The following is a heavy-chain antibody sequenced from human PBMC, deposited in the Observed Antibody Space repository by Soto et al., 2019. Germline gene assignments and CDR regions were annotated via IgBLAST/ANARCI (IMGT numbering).Heavy chain of an antibody. CDR1: GFIFSNAW. Sequence: GGSLRLSCAASGFIFSNAWMNWVRQAPGKGLEWVGRIKSKTDGGTTDYVAPVKGRFTISRDDSKNTLYLQMSSLKTEDTAVYYCTTDLYYYGSGSRYYYGMDVWGQGTTVTVSS. J-gene: IGHJ6*02. CDR2: IKSKTDGGTT. V-gene: IGHV3-15*07. CDR3: TTDLYYYGSGSRYYYGMDV. D-gene: IGHD3-10*01.